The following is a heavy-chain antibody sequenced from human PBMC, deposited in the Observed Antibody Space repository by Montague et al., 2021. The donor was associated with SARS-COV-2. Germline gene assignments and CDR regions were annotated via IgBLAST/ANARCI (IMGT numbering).Heavy chain of an antibody. D-gene: IGHD4-11*01. J-gene: IGHJ5*02. V-gene: IGHV4-31*03. Sequence: TLSLTCTVSGGSISSGGYYWSWIRQHPGKGLEWIGYIYYSGSTYYNPSLKNRVTISVDTSKNQFSLKLSSVTAADTAVYYCARVNTVRVYWFDPWGQGTLVTVSS. CDR2: IYYSGST. CDR1: GGSISSGGYY. CDR3: ARVNTVRVYWFDP.